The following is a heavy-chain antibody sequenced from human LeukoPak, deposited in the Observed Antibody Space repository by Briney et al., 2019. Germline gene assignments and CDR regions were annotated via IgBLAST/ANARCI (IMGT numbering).Heavy chain of an antibody. V-gene: IGHV4-59*01. D-gene: IGHD4-23*01. J-gene: IGHJ3*02. CDR1: GGSISSYY. CDR3: ATLTGGDDAFDI. Sequence: PSETLSLTCTVSGGSISSYYWSWIRQPPGKGLEWIGYIFYTGSTNYNPSLKSRVTISVLASKNRFSLKLSSVTAADTAVYYCATLTGGDDAFDIWGQGTMVTVSS. CDR2: IFYTGST.